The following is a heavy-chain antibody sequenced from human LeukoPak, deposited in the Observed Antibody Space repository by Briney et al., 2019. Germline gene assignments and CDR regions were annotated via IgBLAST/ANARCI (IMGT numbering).Heavy chain of an antibody. J-gene: IGHJ4*02. D-gene: IGHD3-3*01. CDR1: GFTFSSYW. CDR3: ERVGPRLFGGPATRFNY. Sequence: GGSLRLSCAASGFTFSSYWMHWVRQAPGKGLVWVSRINSDGSSTSYADSVKGRFTISRENAKNTLYLQMNSLRAEDTAVYYCERVGPRLFGGPATRFNYWGQGPLVTVSS. V-gene: IGHV3-74*01. CDR2: INSDGSST.